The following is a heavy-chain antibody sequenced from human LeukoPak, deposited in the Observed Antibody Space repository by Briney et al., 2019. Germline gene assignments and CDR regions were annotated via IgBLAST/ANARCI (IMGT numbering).Heavy chain of an antibody. CDR2: ISWNSGSI. J-gene: IGHJ4*02. CDR3: AKEAPCIAVAGTCCY. Sequence: RPGGSLRLSCAASGFTFDDYAMHWVRQAPGKGLEWVSGISWNSGSIGYADSVKGRFTISRDNAKNSLYLQMNSLRAEDTALYYCAKEAPCIAVAGTCCYWGQGTLVTVSS. V-gene: IGHV3-9*01. CDR1: GFTFDDYA. D-gene: IGHD6-19*01.